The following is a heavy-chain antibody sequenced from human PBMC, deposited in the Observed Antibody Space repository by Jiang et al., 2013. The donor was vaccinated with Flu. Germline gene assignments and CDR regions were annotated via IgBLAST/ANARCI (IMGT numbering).Heavy chain of an antibody. D-gene: IGHD4/OR15-4a*01. V-gene: IGHV4-34*01. CDR2: INHRRTI. Sequence: GLVKPSETLSLTCAVVNGSLTDYYWSWIRQSPGRGLEWIGVINHRRTINYTPSLRSRVTISLDTSKKQFSLRLTSVTAADAAVYYCARGGRIVLDYAAAFDVWGHGTMVTVSS. J-gene: IGHJ3*01. CDR3: ARGGRIVLDYAAAFDV. CDR1: NGSLTDYY.